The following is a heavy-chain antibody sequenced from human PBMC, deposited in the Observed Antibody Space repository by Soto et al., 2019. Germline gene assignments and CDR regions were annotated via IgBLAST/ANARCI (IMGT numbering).Heavy chain of an antibody. V-gene: IGHV4-59*01. J-gene: IGHJ4*02. D-gene: IGHD6-19*01. Sequence: PSETLSLACTVSGGSISGYYWSWIRQPPGKGLEWIGYIFHTGSTNYSPSLKSRVTISVDTSKNQFSLILSSLTPADTAVYYCARGPMAVAGILDSWGQGTLVT. CDR1: GGSISGYY. CDR2: IFHTGST. CDR3: ARGPMAVAGILDS.